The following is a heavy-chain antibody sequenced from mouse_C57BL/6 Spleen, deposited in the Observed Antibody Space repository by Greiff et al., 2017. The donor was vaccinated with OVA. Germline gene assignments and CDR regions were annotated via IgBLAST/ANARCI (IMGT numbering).Heavy chain of an antibody. D-gene: IGHD5-1-1*01. CDR2: ISSGGSYT. J-gene: IGHJ4*01. V-gene: IGHV5-6*01. CDR3: ARQDTLDYAMDY. Sequence: EVKVVESGGDLVKPGGSLKLSCAASGFTFSSYGMSWVRQTPDKRLEWVATISSGGSYTYYPDSVKGRFTISRDNAKNTLYLQMSSLKSEDTAMYYCARQDTLDYAMDYWGQGTSVTVSS. CDR1: GFTFSSYG.